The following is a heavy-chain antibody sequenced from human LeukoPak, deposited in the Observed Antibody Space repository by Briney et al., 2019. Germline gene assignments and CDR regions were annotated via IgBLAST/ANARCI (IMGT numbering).Heavy chain of an antibody. CDR3: AKDWRYSSSSGGY. J-gene: IGHJ4*02. CDR1: GFTFSSYG. D-gene: IGHD6-6*01. V-gene: IGHV3-30*02. Sequence: GGSLRLSCAASGFTFSSYGMHWVRQAPGKGLEWVAFIRYDGSNKYYADSVKGRFTISRDNSKDTLYLQMNSLRAEDTAVYYCAKDWRYSSSSGGYWGQGTLVTVSS. CDR2: IRYDGSNK.